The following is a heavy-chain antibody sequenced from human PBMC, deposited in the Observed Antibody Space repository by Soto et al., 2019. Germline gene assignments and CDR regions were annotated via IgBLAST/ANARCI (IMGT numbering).Heavy chain of an antibody. CDR1: GGSFSGYY. CDR2: INHSGST. CDR3: AREGAKNKSYRYVRFDY. Sequence: PSETLSLTCAVYGGSFSGYYWSWIRQPPGKGLEWIGEINHSGSTNYNPSLKSRVTISVDTSKNQFSLKLSSVTAADTAVYYCAREGAKNKSYRYVRFDYWGQGTLVTVSS. D-gene: IGHD3-16*02. J-gene: IGHJ4*02. V-gene: IGHV4-34*01.